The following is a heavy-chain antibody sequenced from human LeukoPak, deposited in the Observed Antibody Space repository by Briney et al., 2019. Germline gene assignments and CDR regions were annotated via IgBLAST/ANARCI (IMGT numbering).Heavy chain of an antibody. V-gene: IGHV4-59*11. Sequence: SETLSLTCTVSGDSINSHHWNWIRQPPGKGLEWIGYMYYSGSTKYNPSLKSRVAISIDTSKNQFSLKLNSVTAADTAVYYCARDTYDYYFDPWGQGTLVTVSS. D-gene: IGHD5-12*01. J-gene: IGHJ5*02. CDR3: ARDTYDYYFDP. CDR1: GDSINSHH. CDR2: MYYSGST.